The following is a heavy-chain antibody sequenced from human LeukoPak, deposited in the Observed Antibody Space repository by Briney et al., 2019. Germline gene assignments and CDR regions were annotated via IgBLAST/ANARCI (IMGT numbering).Heavy chain of an antibody. D-gene: IGHD3-22*01. V-gene: IGHV3-30-3*01. CDR2: ISADGNNE. CDR3: ARNDPDSSED. Sequence: PGRSLRLSCAASGFIFSNYPMHWVRQAPGKGLEWVAVISADGNNEHYADSAKGRFTLSRDNAKSTAYLQMNSLRPEDTAVYYCARNDPDSSEDWGQGTLVTVSS. CDR1: GFIFSNYP. J-gene: IGHJ4*02.